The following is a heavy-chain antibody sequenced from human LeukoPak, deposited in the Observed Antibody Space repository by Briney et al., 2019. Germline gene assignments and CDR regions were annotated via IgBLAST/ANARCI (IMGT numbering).Heavy chain of an antibody. CDR3: AREAQWLVLYYFDY. CDR2: IYYSGST. Sequence: SQTLSLTCTVSGDSISSGDYYWGWIRQPPGKGLEWIGSIYYSGSTYYNPSLKSRVTISVDTSKNQFSLKLSSVTAADTAVYYCAREAQWLVLYYFDYWGQGTLVTVSS. J-gene: IGHJ4*02. CDR1: GDSISSGDYY. V-gene: IGHV4-39*07. D-gene: IGHD6-19*01.